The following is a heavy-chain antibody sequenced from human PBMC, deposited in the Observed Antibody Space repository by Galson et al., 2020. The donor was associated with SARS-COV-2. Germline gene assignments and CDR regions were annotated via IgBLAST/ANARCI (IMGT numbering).Heavy chain of an antibody. CDR2: ISGSGSNT. D-gene: IGHD3-22*01. V-gene: IGHV3-23*01. CDR1: GFTFSSYA. Sequence: GGSLRLSCAASGFTFSSYAMSWVRQAPGKGLEWVSAISGSGSNTYYADSVKGRFTISRDNSKNTLYLQMNSLRAEDTAVYYCAKELESSGFFGCWGQGTLVTVSS. CDR3: AKELESSGFFGC. J-gene: IGHJ4*02.